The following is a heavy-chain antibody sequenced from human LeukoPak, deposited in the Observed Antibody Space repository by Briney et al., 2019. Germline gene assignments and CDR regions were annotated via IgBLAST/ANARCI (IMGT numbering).Heavy chain of an antibody. CDR3: AKGPAMVRGTFDP. Sequence: GGSLRLSCAASGFTFSSYAMSWVRQAPGKGLEWVSAISGSGGNTYYADSVKGRFTISRDYSKNTLYLQMNSLRTEETAVYYCAKGPAMVRGTFDPWGQGTLVTVSS. CDR2: ISGSGGNT. J-gene: IGHJ5*02. V-gene: IGHV3-23*01. D-gene: IGHD3-10*01. CDR1: GFTFSSYA.